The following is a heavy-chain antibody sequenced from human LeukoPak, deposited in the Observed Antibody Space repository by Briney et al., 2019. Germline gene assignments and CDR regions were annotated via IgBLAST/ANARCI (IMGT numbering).Heavy chain of an antibody. J-gene: IGHJ4*02. CDR2: IKPNNGGT. D-gene: IGHD1-26*01. CDR1: GYTFTGYY. Sequence: ASVKVSCKASGYTFTGYYMHWVRQAPGQGLEWMGWIKPNNGGTNYAQKFQGRVTMTRDTSISTAYMELRRLRSDDTAVYYCARGPVILVGACFDYWGQGTLVTVSS. CDR3: ARGPVILVGACFDY. V-gene: IGHV1-2*02.